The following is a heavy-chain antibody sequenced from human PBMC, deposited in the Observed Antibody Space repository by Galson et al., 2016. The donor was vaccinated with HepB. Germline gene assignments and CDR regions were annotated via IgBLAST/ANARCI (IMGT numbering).Heavy chain of an antibody. CDR1: GFSFTTFA. V-gene: IGHV3-23*01. Sequence: SLRLSCAASGFSFTTFAMSWVRQAPGKGLEWVSGVSGGGHDSYYADSVKGRFTISRDNSKNTLYLQLDSLRSEDTAVYYCAKEDYGDPYWYFDLWGRGILVTVSS. D-gene: IGHD4-17*01. CDR2: VSGGGHDS. J-gene: IGHJ2*01. CDR3: AKEDYGDPYWYFDL.